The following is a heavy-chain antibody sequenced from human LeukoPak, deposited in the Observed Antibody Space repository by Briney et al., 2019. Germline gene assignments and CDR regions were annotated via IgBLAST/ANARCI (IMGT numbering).Heavy chain of an antibody. CDR1: GYTFTSYD. J-gene: IGHJ5*02. CDR3: ARALSAVTPYNWFDP. V-gene: IGHV1-8*01. D-gene: IGHD4-23*01. CDR2: MNPNSGNT. Sequence: ASVKVSCKASGYTFTSYDINWVRQATGQGLEWMGWMNPNSGNTGYAQKFQGRVTMTRNTSISTAYMELSSLRSEDTAVYYCARALSAVTPYNWFDPWGQGTLVTVSS.